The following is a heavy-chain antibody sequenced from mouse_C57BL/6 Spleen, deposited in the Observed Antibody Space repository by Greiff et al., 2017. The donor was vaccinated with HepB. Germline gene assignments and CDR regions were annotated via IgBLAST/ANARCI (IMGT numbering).Heavy chain of an antibody. CDR2: ISSGGSYT. J-gene: IGHJ3*01. Sequence: EVQRVESGGDLVKPGGSLKLSCAASGFTFSSYGMSWVRQTPDKRLEWVATISSGGSYTYYPDSVKGRFTISRDNAKNTLYLQMSSLKSEDTAMYYCARQDGYSFAYWGQGTLVTVSA. CDR3: ARQDGYSFAY. V-gene: IGHV5-6*01. D-gene: IGHD2-3*01. CDR1: GFTFSSYG.